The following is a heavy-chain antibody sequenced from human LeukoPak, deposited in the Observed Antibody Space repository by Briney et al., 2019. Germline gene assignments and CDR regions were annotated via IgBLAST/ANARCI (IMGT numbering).Heavy chain of an antibody. V-gene: IGHV3-30*18. CDR1: GFTFSSYG. CDR2: ILYDGSNK. D-gene: IGHD5-18*01. Sequence: PGRSLRLSCAASGFTFSSYGMHWVRQAPGKGLEWVSVILYDGSNKYYADSVKGRFTISRDSSKNTLYLQMNSLRAEDTAVYYCAKDRLTAMAHINSHFDYWGQGTLVTVPT. J-gene: IGHJ4*02. CDR3: AKDRLTAMAHINSHFDY.